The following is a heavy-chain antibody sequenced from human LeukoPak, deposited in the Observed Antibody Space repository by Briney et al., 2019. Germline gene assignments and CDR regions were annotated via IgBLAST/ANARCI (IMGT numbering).Heavy chain of an antibody. D-gene: IGHD3-10*01. Sequence: ASVKVSCKASGYTFTSYGISWVRQAPGQGLEWMGWINPNSGGTNYAQKFQGRVTMTRDTSISTAYMELSRLRSDDTAVYYCASFLGFGELSEAVDWFDPWGQGTLVTVSS. J-gene: IGHJ5*02. CDR2: INPNSGGT. CDR3: ASFLGFGELSEAVDWFDP. V-gene: IGHV1-2*02. CDR1: GYTFTSYG.